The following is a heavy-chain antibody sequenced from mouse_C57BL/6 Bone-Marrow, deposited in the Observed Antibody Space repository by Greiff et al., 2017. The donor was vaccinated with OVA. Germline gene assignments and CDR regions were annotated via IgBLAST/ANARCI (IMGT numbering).Heavy chain of an antibody. CDR2: ISNGGGST. CDR1: GFTFSDYY. V-gene: IGHV5-12*01. Sequence: EVKVVESGGGLVQPGGSLKLSCAASGFTFSDYYMYWVRQTPEKRLEWVAYISNGGGSTYYPDTVKGRFTISRDNATHTLYLQMSRLKSEDTARYYCARQKYWYFDVWGTGTTVTVSS. J-gene: IGHJ1*03. CDR3: ARQKYWYFDV.